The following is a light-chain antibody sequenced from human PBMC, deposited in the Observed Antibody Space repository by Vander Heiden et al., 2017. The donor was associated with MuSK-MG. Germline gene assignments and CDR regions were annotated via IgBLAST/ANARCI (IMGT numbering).Light chain of an antibody. CDR3: QQSYRFRFT. J-gene: IGKJ3*01. CDR2: GAS. Sequence: DIQMTQSPSSVSASVGDRVTITCRASQDIRSYLAWYQQKPGIAPKLLIYGASRLQSGVPSRFSGNGSGTDFTLTISSLQPEDFAIYYCQQSYRFRFTFGHGTKVDLK. V-gene: IGKV1-12*02. CDR1: QDIRSY.